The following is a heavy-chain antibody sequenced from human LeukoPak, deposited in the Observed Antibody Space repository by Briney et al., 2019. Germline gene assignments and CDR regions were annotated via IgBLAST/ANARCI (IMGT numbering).Heavy chain of an antibody. D-gene: IGHD3-10*01. J-gene: IGHJ3*02. Sequence: PSGTLSPTCAVSGGSISSSNWWSWVRQPPGKGLECTGQSYHSGSTNYNPSLKSRVTISVDKSKNQFSLRLSSVTAADTAVYYCAVGGVYLRGGAEAFDICGQGTMVTVSS. CDR3: AVGGVYLRGGAEAFDI. CDR1: GGSISSSNW. V-gene: IGHV4-4*02. CDR2: SYHSGST.